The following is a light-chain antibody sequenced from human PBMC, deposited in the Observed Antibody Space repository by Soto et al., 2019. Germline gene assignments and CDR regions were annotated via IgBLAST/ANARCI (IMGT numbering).Light chain of an antibody. CDR1: SGHSNYV. Sequence: QSVLTQSPSASASLGASVKLTCTLSSGHSNYVIAWHQQQPEKGPRYLMKLNSDGSHSKGDGIPDRFSGSSSGAERYLTISSLHSEDEADYYCQTWDTGIRVFGGGTKVTVL. J-gene: IGLJ2*01. CDR3: QTWDTGIRV. CDR2: LNSDGSH. V-gene: IGLV4-69*01.